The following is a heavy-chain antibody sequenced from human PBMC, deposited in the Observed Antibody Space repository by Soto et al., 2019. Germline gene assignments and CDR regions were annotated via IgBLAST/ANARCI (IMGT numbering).Heavy chain of an antibody. CDR2: IHPSGNT. J-gene: IGHJ4*01. CDR1: GGSIPNYY. CDR3: ARLQYTVVTPIDI. Sequence: SETLYLTCTVSGGSIPNYYWNWIRQTPGKGLEWIAHIHPSGNTGYNLSLKSRVTMSVDTSKNQFSLKLTSMTTADTAVYYCARLQYTVVTPIDIWGQGTLVTVSS. V-gene: IGHV4-59*01. D-gene: IGHD2-21*02.